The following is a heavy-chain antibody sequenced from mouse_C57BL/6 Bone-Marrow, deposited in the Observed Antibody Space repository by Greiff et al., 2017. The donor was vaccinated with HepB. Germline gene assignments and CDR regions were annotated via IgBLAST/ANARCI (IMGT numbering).Heavy chain of an antibody. D-gene: IGHD6-1*01. CDR3: ARCLWGLDY. CDR1: GYAFTNYL. J-gene: IGHJ2*01. CDR2: INPGSGGT. Sequence: VKLQQSGAELVRPGTSVKVSCKASGYAFTNYLIEWVKQRPGQGLEWIGVINPGSGGTNYNEKFKGKATLTADKSSSTAYMQLSILTSEDSAVYFCARCLWGLDYWGQGTTLTVSS. V-gene: IGHV1-54*01.